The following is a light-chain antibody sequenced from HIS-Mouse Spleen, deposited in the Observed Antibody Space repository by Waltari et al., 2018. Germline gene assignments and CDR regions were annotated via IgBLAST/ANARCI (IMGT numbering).Light chain of an antibody. Sequence: QSVLTQPPSASGTPGQRVTISCSGSSSNIGINYVYRYQQLPGTAPKLLIYRNNQRPSGVPDRFSGSKSGTSASLAISGLRSEDEADYYCAAWDDSLSGPVFGGGTKLTVL. CDR2: RNN. CDR3: AAWDDSLSGPV. CDR1: SSNIGINY. J-gene: IGLJ3*02. V-gene: IGLV1-47*01.